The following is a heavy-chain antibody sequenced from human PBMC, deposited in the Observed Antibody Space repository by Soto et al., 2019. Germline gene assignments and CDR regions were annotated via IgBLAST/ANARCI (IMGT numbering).Heavy chain of an antibody. CDR2: ISGSGGST. D-gene: IGHD5-18*01. V-gene: IGHV3-23*01. CDR1: GFTFSSYA. J-gene: IGHJ4*02. Sequence: EVQLLESGGGLVQPGGSLRLSCAASGFTFSSYAMSWVRQAPGKGLEWVSAISGSGGSTYYADSVKGRFTISRDNSKNTLYLQMNSLRAEDTAVYYCAKGYSYGYTDSSSWYDYWGQGTLVTVSS. CDR3: AKGYSYGYTDSSSWYDY.